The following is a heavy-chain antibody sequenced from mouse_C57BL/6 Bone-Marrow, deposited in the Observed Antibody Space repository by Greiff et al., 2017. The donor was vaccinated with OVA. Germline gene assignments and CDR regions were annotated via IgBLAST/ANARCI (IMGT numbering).Heavy chain of an antibody. D-gene: IGHD1-1*01. V-gene: IGHV3-6*01. CDR1: GYSITSGYY. CDR2: ISYDGSN. J-gene: IGHJ3*01. CDR3: VYYYGSRGGFAY. Sequence: EVKLMESGPGLVKPSQSLSLTCSVTGYSITSGYYWNWIRQFPGNKLEWMGYISYDGSNNYNPSLKNRISITRDTSKNQFFLKLNSVTTEDTATYYCVYYYGSRGGFAYWGQGTLVTVSA.